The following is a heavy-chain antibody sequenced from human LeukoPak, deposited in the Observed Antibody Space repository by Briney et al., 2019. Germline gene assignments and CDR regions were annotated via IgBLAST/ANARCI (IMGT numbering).Heavy chain of an antibody. V-gene: IGHV3-66*04. Sequence: GGSLRLSCAASGFTVSSNYMSWVRQAPGKGLEWVSVIYSGGSTYYADSVKGRFTISRDNSKNTLYLQMNSLRAEDTAVYYCARPQLRLGESTHFDYWGQGTLVTVSS. D-gene: IGHD3-16*01. CDR3: ARPQLRLGESTHFDY. CDR1: GFTVSSNY. CDR2: IYSGGST. J-gene: IGHJ4*02.